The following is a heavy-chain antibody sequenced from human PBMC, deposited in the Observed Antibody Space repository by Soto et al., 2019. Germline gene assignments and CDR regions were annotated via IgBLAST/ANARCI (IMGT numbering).Heavy chain of an antibody. J-gene: IGHJ2*01. CDR1: GGSISSGGYY. CDR2: IYYSGST. D-gene: IGHD3-9*01. V-gene: IGHV4-31*03. Sequence: SETLSLTCTVSGGSISSGGYYWSWIRQHPGKGLEWIGYIYYSGSTYYNPSLKGRVTISVDTSKNQFSLKLSSVTAADTAVYYCARARNYDILTGYYTRAWYFDLWGRGTLVTRLL. CDR3: ARARNYDILTGYYTRAWYFDL.